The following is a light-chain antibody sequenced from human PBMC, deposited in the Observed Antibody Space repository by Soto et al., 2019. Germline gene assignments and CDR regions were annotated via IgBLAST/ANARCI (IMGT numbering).Light chain of an antibody. Sequence: EIVLTQSPGTLSLSPGERATLSSRDSQCVISSYLAWYQQNPGQAPRLLIYGASSRATGIPDRLSGSGSGTDFTLTISRLEPEDFAVYYCQQYGSSPNTFGQGTRLEIK. CDR1: QCVISSY. CDR3: QQYGSSPNT. J-gene: IGKJ5*01. V-gene: IGKV3-20*01. CDR2: GAS.